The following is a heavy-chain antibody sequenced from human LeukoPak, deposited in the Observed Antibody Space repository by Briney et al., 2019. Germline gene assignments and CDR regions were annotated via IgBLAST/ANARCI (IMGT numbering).Heavy chain of an antibody. CDR3: ARDPAYCGGDCYTPAGNFDY. CDR1: GFTFSSYW. J-gene: IGHJ4*02. Sequence: GGSLRLSCAASGFTFSSYWMSWVRQAPGKGLEWVANIKQDGSEKYYVDSVKGRFTISRDNAKNSLYLQMNSLRAEDTAVYYCARDPAYCGGDCYTPAGNFDYWGPGTLVTVSS. CDR2: IKQDGSEK. V-gene: IGHV3-7*01. D-gene: IGHD2-21*01.